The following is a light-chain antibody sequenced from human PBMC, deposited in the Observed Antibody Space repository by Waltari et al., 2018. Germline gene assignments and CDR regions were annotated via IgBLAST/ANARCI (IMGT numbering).Light chain of an antibody. CDR1: QSLSSN. Sequence: EIVMTQSPATLSVSPGERATLSCRASQSLSSNLAWYQQKPGQAPSLLIYGASARAPGIPARFSGGGSGTEFTLIISSLQSEDFAVYYCQQYNDRPRTFGQGTKVEIK. J-gene: IGKJ1*01. V-gene: IGKV3-15*01. CDR3: QQYNDRPRT. CDR2: GAS.